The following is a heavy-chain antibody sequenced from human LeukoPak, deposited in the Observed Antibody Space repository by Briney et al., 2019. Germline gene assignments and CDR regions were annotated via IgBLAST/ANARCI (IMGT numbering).Heavy chain of an antibody. CDR3: ARRSSYSYFQH. J-gene: IGHJ1*01. V-gene: IGHV4-34*01. D-gene: IGHD3-3*01. Sequence: SETLSLTCAVYGGSFSGYYWSWIRQPPGKGLEWIGEINHSGSTNYNPSLKSRVTISVDTSKNQFSLKPSSVTAADTAVFYCARRSSYSYFQHWGQGTLVTVSS. CDR1: GGSFSGYY. CDR2: INHSGST.